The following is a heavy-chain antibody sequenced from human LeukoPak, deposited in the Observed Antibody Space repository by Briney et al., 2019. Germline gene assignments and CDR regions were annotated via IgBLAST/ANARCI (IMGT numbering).Heavy chain of an antibody. Sequence: AASVKVSCKASGYTFTGYYMHWVRQAPGQGLEWMGWINPNSGGTNYAQKFQGRVTMTRDTSISTAYMELSRLRSDDTAVYYCARDHSGSDAFDIWGQGTMVTVSS. CDR3: ARDHSGSDAFDI. J-gene: IGHJ3*02. V-gene: IGHV1-2*02. CDR1: GYTFTGYY. D-gene: IGHD6-19*01. CDR2: INPNSGGT.